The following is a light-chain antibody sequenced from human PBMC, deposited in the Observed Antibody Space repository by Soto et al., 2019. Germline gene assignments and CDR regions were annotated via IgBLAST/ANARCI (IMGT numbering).Light chain of an antibody. CDR2: AAS. V-gene: IGKV1-39*01. Sequence: DIQITHSPSSLSASVGDRVTITCRASQSISSYLNWYQQKPGKAPKLLIYAASSLQSGVPSRFSGSGSGTDFTLTISSLQPEDFATYYCQQSYSTLWTFGQGTKVDIK. CDR1: QSISSY. J-gene: IGKJ1*01. CDR3: QQSYSTLWT.